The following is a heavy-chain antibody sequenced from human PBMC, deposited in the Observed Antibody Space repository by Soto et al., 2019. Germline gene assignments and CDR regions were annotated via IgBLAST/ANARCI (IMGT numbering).Heavy chain of an antibody. J-gene: IGHJ4*02. CDR1: GVSITSHY. CDR3: ARVDTAMVTRRYSDY. V-gene: IGHV4-59*08. CDR2: MHHSGST. D-gene: IGHD5-18*01. Sequence: PSETLSLTCTVSGVSITSHYWSWIRQSPGKGLEWIAYMHHSGSTNYNPSLKSRVTVSIDTSKSQVSLRLSSVTAADTAVYYCARVDTAMVTRRYSDYWGQATLVTVSS.